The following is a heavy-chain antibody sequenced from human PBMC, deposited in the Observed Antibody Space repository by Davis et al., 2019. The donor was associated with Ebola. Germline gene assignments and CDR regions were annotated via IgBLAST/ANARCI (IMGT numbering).Heavy chain of an antibody. J-gene: IGHJ6*02. Sequence: PGGSLRLSCAASGFTFSSYGMHWVRQAPGKGLEWVAVIWYDGYYKYYADSVKGRFTISRDNSKNTLYLQMNSLRAEDTAVYYCARDDGYSSGWYVGGMDVWGQGTTVTVSS. CDR1: GFTFSSYG. CDR2: IWYDGYYK. CDR3: ARDDGYSSGWYVGGMDV. V-gene: IGHV3-33*01. D-gene: IGHD6-19*01.